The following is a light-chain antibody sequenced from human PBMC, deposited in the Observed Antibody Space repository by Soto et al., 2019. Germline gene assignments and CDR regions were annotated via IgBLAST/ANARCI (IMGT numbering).Light chain of an antibody. J-gene: IGKJ1*01. CDR3: QQFNNWPWT. CDR1: QSVGSN. Sequence: EIVTTQSPATLSMSPGERATLSCRASQSVGSNLAWYQQKPGQAPRLLIYAASTRATGVPARFRGSASATEFTLTISSLQSEDFAVYYCQQFNNWPWTFGRGTKVDIK. V-gene: IGKV3-15*01. CDR2: AAS.